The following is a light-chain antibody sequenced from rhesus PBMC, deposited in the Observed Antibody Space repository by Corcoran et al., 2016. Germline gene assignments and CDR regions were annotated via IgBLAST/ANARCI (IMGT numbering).Light chain of an antibody. Sequence: DIQMTQSPSSLSASVGDRVTITCRASQGISNWLAWYQQKPGKAPKLLIDRASNLETGVPSRFSGSGSGTDFTLPISSLQPEDIATYYCQQHDNSPLTFGPGTKLDIK. CDR3: QQHDNSPLT. CDR2: RAS. J-gene: IGKJ3*01. CDR1: QGISNW. V-gene: IGKV1-69*01.